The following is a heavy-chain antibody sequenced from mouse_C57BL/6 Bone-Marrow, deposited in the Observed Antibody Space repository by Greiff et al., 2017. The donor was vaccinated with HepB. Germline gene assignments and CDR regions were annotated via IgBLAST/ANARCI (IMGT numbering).Heavy chain of an antibody. V-gene: IGHV7-3*01. CDR3: ARYIAFFDV. CDR2: IRNKANGYTT. D-gene: IGHD6-1*01. J-gene: IGHJ1*03. CDR1: GFTFTDYY. Sequence: EVKLQQSGGGLVQPGGSLSLSCAASGFTFTDYYMSWVRQPPGKALEWLGFIRNKANGYTTEYSASVKGRFTISRDNSQSILYLQMNALRAEDSATYYCARYIAFFDVWGTGTTVTVSS.